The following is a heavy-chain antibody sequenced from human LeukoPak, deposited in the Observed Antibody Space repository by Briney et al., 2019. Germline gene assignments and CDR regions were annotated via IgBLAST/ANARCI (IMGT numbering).Heavy chain of an antibody. V-gene: IGHV1-46*01. Sequence: GASVKVSCKASGYTFTSYYMHWVRQAPGQGLEWMGIINPNAGTTSYAQKFQGRVTVTRVTSTSTVYMELSSLRSEDTAVYYCARDLSGGKLRYFDWLPPDYWGQGTLVTVSS. J-gene: IGHJ4*02. CDR3: ARDLSGGKLRYFDWLPPDY. CDR2: INPNAGTT. D-gene: IGHD3-9*01. CDR1: GYTFTSYY.